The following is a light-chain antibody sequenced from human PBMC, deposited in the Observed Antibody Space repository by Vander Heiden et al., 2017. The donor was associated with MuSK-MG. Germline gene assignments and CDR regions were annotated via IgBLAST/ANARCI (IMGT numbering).Light chain of an antibody. CDR3: QQRDSTLLT. V-gene: IGKV1-39*01. CDR1: QSISNF. CDR2: AAS. J-gene: IGKJ4*01. Sequence: DIQMTQSPSSLSASVGDRVTITCRASQSISNFLNWYQQKPGKAPNLLIYAASSLQSGVPSRFSGSRSGTDFTLTISKLQPEDFATYYCQQRDSTLLTFGGGTKVEIK.